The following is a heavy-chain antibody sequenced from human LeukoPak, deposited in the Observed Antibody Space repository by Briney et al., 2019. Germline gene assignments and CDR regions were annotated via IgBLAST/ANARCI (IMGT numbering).Heavy chain of an antibody. D-gene: IGHD5-18*01. Sequence: TSSETLSLTCTVSGGSISSSSYYWGWIRQPPGKGLEWIGSIYYSGSTYYNPSLKSRVTISVDTSKNQFSLKLSSVTAADTAVYYCARRSGYSYGLPHRAPFDYWGQGTLVTVSP. J-gene: IGHJ4*02. CDR3: ARRSGYSYGLPHRAPFDY. CDR1: GGSISSSSYY. CDR2: IYYSGST. V-gene: IGHV4-39*01.